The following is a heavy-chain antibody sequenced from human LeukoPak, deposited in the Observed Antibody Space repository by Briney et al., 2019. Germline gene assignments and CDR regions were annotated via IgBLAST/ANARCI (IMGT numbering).Heavy chain of an antibody. Sequence: GGSLKLSCVASGVTLSNYAMSWIRQAPGRGLEWVSSFGTRSTSVYHAGSVKGRFAISRDNAKNSLYLQMNSLRAEDTALYYCAREVSEGFDFWGQGTLVTVSS. CDR2: FGTRSTSV. J-gene: IGHJ4*02. CDR1: GVTLSNYA. D-gene: IGHD3-22*01. CDR3: AREVSEGFDF. V-gene: IGHV3-21*01.